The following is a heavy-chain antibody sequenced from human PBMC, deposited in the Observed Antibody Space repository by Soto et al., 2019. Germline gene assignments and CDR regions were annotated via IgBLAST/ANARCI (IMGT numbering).Heavy chain of an antibody. D-gene: IGHD3-10*01. V-gene: IGHV3-30*03. Sequence: PGGSLSLSCAASGFTFSSYGMHWVRQAPGKGLEWVAVISYDGSNKYYADSVKGRFTISRDNSKNTLYLQMNSLRDEDTAVYYCARSYRSGTQTYCYDGMDVWGQGTTVTLFS. CDR2: ISYDGSNK. J-gene: IGHJ6*02. CDR1: GFTFSSYG. CDR3: ARSYRSGTQTYCYDGMDV.